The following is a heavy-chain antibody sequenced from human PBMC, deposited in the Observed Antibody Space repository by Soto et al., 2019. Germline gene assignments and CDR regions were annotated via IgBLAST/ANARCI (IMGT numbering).Heavy chain of an antibody. D-gene: IGHD6-19*01. V-gene: IGHV3-74*01. J-gene: IGHJ6*02. Sequence: RSLGEVGAAAGLSLSSYWMNWVRQAPVKGLVWVSRINSDGSSKSYADSVKGRFTISRDSAKKTLYLQMNSLRAEDTAVYYCASEAVYYYYYGMEGGGRGTTAPVSS. CDR3: ASEAVYYYYYGMEG. CDR1: GLSLSSYW. CDR2: INSDGSSK.